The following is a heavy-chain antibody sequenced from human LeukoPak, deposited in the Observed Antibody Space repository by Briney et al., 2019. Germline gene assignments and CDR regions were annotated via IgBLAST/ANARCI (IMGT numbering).Heavy chain of an antibody. D-gene: IGHD3-3*01. CDR1: GGSFSGYY. Sequence: PSETLSLTCAVYGGSFSGYYWSWIRQPPGKGLEWIGEINHSGSTNYNPSLKSRVTISVDTSKNQFSLKLSSVTAADTAVYYCARGNDGQGDFWSGYYSPDYYGMDVWGQGTTVTVSS. J-gene: IGHJ6*02. V-gene: IGHV4-34*01. CDR2: INHSGST. CDR3: ARGNDGQGDFWSGYYSPDYYGMDV.